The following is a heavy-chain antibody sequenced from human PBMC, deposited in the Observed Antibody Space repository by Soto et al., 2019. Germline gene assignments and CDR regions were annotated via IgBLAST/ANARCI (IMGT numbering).Heavy chain of an antibody. V-gene: IGHV4-30-4*01. CDR2: IYYSGST. CDR3: ARDHMTVVDGVSSGTGYYWYGMDV. D-gene: IGHD3-9*01. J-gene: IGHJ6*02. CDR1: GGSISSGDYY. Sequence: NPSETLSLTCTVSGGSISSGDYYWSWIRQPPGKGLEWIGYIYYSGSTYYNPSLKSRVTISVDTSKNQFSLKLSSVTAADTAVYYCARDHMTVVDGVSSGTGYYWYGMDVWGQGTTVTVSS.